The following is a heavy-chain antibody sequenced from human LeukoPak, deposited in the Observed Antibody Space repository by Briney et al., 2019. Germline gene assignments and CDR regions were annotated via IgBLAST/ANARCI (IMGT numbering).Heavy chain of an antibody. Sequence: PSETLSLTCTVSGGSISSYYWSWIRQPPGKGLEWIGYIYYSGSTNYNPSLKSRVTISSDTSKNQFPLKLSSVTAADTAVYYCARERHGHPFDCWGQGALVTVSS. CDR1: GGSISSYY. CDR2: IYYSGST. CDR3: ARERHGHPFDC. V-gene: IGHV4-59*01. J-gene: IGHJ4*02.